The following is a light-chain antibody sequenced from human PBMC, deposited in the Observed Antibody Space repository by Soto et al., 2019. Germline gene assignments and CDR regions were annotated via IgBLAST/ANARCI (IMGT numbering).Light chain of an antibody. J-gene: IGKJ1*01. CDR1: ESVRTS. CDR2: GAS. V-gene: IGKV3-15*01. Sequence: IGLKQAPANLSLAPRGRGTHSCRASESVRTSLAWYQQKPGRSPSLLIYGASNRATGLPARFSGSGSGTEFTLTISSLQSEDFAVYYCQQYSDWPRTFGQGTKVDIK. CDR3: QQYSDWPRT.